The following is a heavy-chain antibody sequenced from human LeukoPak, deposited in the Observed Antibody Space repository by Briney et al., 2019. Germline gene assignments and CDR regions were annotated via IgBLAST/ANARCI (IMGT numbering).Heavy chain of an antibody. D-gene: IGHD3-16*01. J-gene: IGHJ4*02. CDR2: IYYSGTT. CDR1: GASISVYY. CDR3: ARGHRGLGY. V-gene: IGHV4-59*01. Sequence: SETLSLTCTVSGASISVYYWSWIRQPPGKGLEWSGYIYYSGTTNYNPSLKSRVTISVDMSKNRFPLKLSSVTAADTAVYYCARGHRGLGYWGQGTLVIVSS.